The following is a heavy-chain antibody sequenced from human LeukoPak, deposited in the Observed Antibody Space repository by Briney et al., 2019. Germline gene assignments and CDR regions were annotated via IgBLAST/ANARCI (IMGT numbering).Heavy chain of an antibody. CDR3: ARGFYDSSGYYVDY. V-gene: IGHV4-59*01. CDR1: GGSFSGYY. Sequence: SETLSLTCAVYGGSFSGYYWSWIRQPPGKGLEWIGYIYYSGSTNYNPSLKSRVTISVDTSKNQFSLKLSSVTAADTAVYYCARGFYDSSGYYVDYWGQGTLVTVSS. D-gene: IGHD3-22*01. CDR2: IYYSGST. J-gene: IGHJ4*02.